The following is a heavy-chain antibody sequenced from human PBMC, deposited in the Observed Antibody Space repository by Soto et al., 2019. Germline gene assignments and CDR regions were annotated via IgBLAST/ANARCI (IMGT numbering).Heavy chain of an antibody. D-gene: IGHD5-18*01. Sequence: ASVKVSCKASGYTFTSYGISWVRQAPGQGLEWMGWISAYNGNTNYAQKLQGRVTMTTDTSTSTAYMELRSLRSDDTAVYYCARAPATQLWLDLNPKFDYWGQGTLVTVS. CDR1: GYTFTSYG. V-gene: IGHV1-18*01. CDR3: ARAPATQLWLDLNPKFDY. J-gene: IGHJ4*02. CDR2: ISAYNGNT.